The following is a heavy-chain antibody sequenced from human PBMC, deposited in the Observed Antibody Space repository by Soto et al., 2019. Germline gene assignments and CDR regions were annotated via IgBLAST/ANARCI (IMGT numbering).Heavy chain of an antibody. CDR2: ISWNSGSI. Sequence: PGGSLRLSCAASGFTFDDYAMHWVRQAPGKGLEWVSGISWNSGSIGYADSVKGRFTISRDNAKNSLYLQMNSLRAEDTALYYCARARRKKLDVGYWGQGNLLTISS. CDR1: GFTFDDYA. D-gene: IGHD6-13*01. V-gene: IGHV3-9*01. J-gene: IGHJ4*02. CDR3: ARARRKKLDVGY.